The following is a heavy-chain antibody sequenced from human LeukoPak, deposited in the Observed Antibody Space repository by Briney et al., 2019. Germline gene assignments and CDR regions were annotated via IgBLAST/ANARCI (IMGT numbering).Heavy chain of an antibody. J-gene: IGHJ4*02. V-gene: IGHV3-23*01. CDR2: ISGSGGST. D-gene: IGHD4-17*01. CDR1: GFTFSSYA. CDR3: AKAGLSYPYGDYNL. Sequence: PGGSLRLSCAASGFTFSSYAMSWVRQAPGKGLEWVSAISGSGGSTYYADSVKGRFTISRDNSKNTLYLQMNSLRAEDTAVYYCAKAGLSYPYGDYNLWGQGTLVTVSS.